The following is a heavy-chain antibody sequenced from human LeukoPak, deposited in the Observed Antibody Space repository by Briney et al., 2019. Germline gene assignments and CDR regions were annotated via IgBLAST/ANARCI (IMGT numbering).Heavy chain of an antibody. J-gene: IGHJ4*02. CDR3: AGSWRDYYDSSGYLQYYFDY. CDR1: GFTFSDYY. Sequence: GGSLRLSCAASGFTFSDYYMSWIRQAPGKGLEWVSYISSSGSTIYYADTAKGRFTISRDNAKNSLYLQMNSLRAEDTAVYYCAGSWRDYYDSSGYLQYYFDYWGQGTLVTVSS. D-gene: IGHD3-22*01. CDR2: ISSSGSTI. V-gene: IGHV3-11*01.